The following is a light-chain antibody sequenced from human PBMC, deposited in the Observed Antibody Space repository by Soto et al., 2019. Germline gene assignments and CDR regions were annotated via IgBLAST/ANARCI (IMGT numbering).Light chain of an antibody. CDR2: DNS. CDR1: SSNIGNNY. CDR3: GTWDNSLSTGV. V-gene: IGLV1-51*01. J-gene: IGLJ3*02. Sequence: QSVLTQPPSVSAAPGQKVTISCSGSSSNIGNNYVSWYQQLPGTAPKLLIYDNSERPSGIPDRFSGSKSGTSATLGITGLQTRDEADYYCGTWDNSLSTGVFGGGTKLTVL.